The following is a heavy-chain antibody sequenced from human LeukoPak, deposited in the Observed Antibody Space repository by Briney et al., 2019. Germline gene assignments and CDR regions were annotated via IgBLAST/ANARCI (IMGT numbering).Heavy chain of an antibody. CDR2: INHSGST. CDR1: GGSFSGYY. D-gene: IGHD3-10*01. Sequence: SETLSLTCAVYGGSFSGYYWSWIRQPPGKGLEWIGEINHSGSTNHNPSLKSRVTISVDTSKNQFSLKLSSVTAADTAVYYCARSGSYYYGSGSYYADYWGQGTLVTVSS. V-gene: IGHV4-34*01. J-gene: IGHJ4*02. CDR3: ARSGSYYYGSGSYYADY.